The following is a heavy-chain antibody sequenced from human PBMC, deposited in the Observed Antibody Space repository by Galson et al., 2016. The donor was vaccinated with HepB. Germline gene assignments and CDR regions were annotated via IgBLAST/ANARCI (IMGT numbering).Heavy chain of an antibody. CDR2: ISGYNGNT. V-gene: IGHV1-18*01. CDR1: GYSFTSCG. CDR3: ARDYDILAGYSNVDF. Sequence: SVKVSCKASGYSFTSCGMSWVRQAPGQGLEWMGWISGYNGNTNYAQKFQDRVIMTTDTSTNTAYMELRSLRGDDTAVYYCARDYDILAGYSNVDFWGQGTLVTVSS. J-gene: IGHJ4*02. D-gene: IGHD3-9*01.